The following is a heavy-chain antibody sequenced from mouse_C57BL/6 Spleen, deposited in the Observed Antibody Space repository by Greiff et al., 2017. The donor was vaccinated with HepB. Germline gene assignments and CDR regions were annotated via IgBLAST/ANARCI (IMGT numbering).Heavy chain of an antibody. D-gene: IGHD4-1*01. CDR3: ARQLGRKGMDY. CDR1: GFTFSSYG. CDR2: ISSGGSYT. Sequence: EVQGVESGGDLVKPGGSLKLSCAASGFTFSSYGMSWVRQTPDKRLEWVATISSGGSYTYYPDSVKGRFTISRDNAKNTLYLQMSSLKSEDTAMYYCARQLGRKGMDYWGQGTSVTVSS. J-gene: IGHJ4*01. V-gene: IGHV5-6*01.